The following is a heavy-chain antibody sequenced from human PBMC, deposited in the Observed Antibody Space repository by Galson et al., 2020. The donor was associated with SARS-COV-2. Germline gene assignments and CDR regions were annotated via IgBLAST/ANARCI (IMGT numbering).Heavy chain of an antibody. CDR2: IYYSGST. Sequence: SETLSLTCTVSGGSISSSRYYWGWIRQPPGKGLEWIGSIYYSGSTYYNPSLKSRVTISVDTSKNQFSLRLSSVTAADTAVYYCVRGAEERRIIVVVPYYYTYMDVWGGGTAVTVSS. CDR1: GGSISSSRYY. D-gene: IGHD2-2*01. J-gene: IGHJ6*03. V-gene: IGHV4-39*07. CDR3: VRGAEERRIIVVVPYYYTYMDV.